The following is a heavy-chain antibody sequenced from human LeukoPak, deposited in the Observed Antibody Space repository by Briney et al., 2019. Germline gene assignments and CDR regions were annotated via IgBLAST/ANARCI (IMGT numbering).Heavy chain of an antibody. CDR1: GFTVSSNY. V-gene: IGHV3-53*01. Sequence: PGGSLRLSCAASGFTVSSNYMSWVRQAPGKGLEWGSVIYSGGSTYYADSVKGRFTISRHNSKNTLYLQMNTLRAEDTAVYYCAKNRGLFSGSYRYDAFDIRGQGTMVTVSS. CDR3: AKNRGLFSGSYRYDAFDI. CDR2: IYSGGST. J-gene: IGHJ3*02. D-gene: IGHD1-26*01.